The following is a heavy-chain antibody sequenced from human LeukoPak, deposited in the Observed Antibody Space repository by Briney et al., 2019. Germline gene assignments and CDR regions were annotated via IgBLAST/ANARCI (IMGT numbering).Heavy chain of an antibody. CDR2: VYSGGST. CDR3: ARDADYGGTLDY. D-gene: IGHD4-23*01. V-gene: IGHV3-53*01. J-gene: IGHJ4*02. Sequence: GGSLRLSCAASAFTVSYNYMNWVRQAPGTGLEWVSVVYSGGSTYYADSVKGRFTISRDNSKNTVYLQMNSLRAEDTAVYYCARDADYGGTLDYWGQGTLVTVSS. CDR1: AFTVSYNY.